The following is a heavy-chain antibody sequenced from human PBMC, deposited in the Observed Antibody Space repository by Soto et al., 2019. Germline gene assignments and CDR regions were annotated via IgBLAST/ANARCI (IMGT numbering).Heavy chain of an antibody. V-gene: IGHV4-31*03. D-gene: IGHD1-26*01. CDR2: IYYSGSS. Sequence: SETLSLTCTVSGGSISSSSYHWSWIRQHPGKGLERIGNIYYSGSSYYNPSLKSRATISIDTSKDQFSLRLGSVTAADTAVYYCARVEGSSYYFRHDCWGRGTLVTVSS. CDR1: GGSISSSSYH. CDR3: ARVEGSSYYFRHDC. J-gene: IGHJ4*02.